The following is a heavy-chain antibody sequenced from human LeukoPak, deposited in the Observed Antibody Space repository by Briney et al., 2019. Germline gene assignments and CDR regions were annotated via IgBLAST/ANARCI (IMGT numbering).Heavy chain of an antibody. CDR1: GGSISSGSYY. Sequence: SETLSLTCTVSGGSISSGSYYWSWIRQPAGKGLEWIGNIYHSGSTYYNPSLKSRVTISVDTSKNQFSLKLSSVTAADTAVYYCARRVGYTSSWYADYWGQGTLVTVSS. V-gene: IGHV4-39*07. CDR3: ARRVGYTSSWYADY. D-gene: IGHD6-13*01. J-gene: IGHJ4*02. CDR2: IYHSGST.